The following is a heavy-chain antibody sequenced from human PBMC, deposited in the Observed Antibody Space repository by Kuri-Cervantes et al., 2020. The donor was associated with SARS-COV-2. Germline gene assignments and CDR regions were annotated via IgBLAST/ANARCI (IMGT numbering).Heavy chain of an antibody. CDR1: GWSFSGYN. Sequence: GSLRLSCAVYGWSFSGYNWSWIRQPPGKGLEWIGEVYHSGSTNYNPSLKSRVTISVAKSKTQFSLKLSSVTAADTAVYYCARDALLVGATGYDFDYWGQGTLVTVSS. CDR3: ARDALLVGATGYDFDY. J-gene: IGHJ4*02. CDR2: VYHSGST. V-gene: IGHV4-34*01. D-gene: IGHD1-26*01.